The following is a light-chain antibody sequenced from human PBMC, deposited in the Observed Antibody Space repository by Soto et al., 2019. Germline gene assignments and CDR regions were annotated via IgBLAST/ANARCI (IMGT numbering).Light chain of an antibody. J-gene: IGLJ1*01. Sequence: QSVLTQPPSASGSPGQSVTISCTGTSGDVGAYDYVSWYQQHPGKAPKLLIYEVTMRPLGVPDRFSGSKSGNAASLTVSVLQADDEADYYCSSYAGSNYPYVFGTGTKLTVL. CDR3: SSYAGSNYPYV. CDR1: SGDVGAYDY. CDR2: EVT. V-gene: IGLV2-8*01.